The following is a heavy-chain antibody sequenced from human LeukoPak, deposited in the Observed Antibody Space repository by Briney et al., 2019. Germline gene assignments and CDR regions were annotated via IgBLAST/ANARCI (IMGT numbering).Heavy chain of an antibody. J-gene: IGHJ4*02. Sequence: SETLSLTCTVSGGSISSGDYYWSWIRQPPGKGLEWIGYIYNNGRTYYNPSLKSRVTISVDTSKKLFSLKVSSVTAADAAVYYCARGRSSSWSSFDYWGQGTLVTVSS. CDR3: ARGRSSSWSSFDY. CDR1: GGSISSGDYY. D-gene: IGHD6-13*01. CDR2: IYNNGRT. V-gene: IGHV4-30-4*01.